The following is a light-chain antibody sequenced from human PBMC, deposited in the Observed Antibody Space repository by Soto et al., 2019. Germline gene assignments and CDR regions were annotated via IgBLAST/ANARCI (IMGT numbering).Light chain of an antibody. CDR3: QQYVSSPFT. CDR1: QTVSPY. Sequence: EVVLTQSPGTLSLSPGGRASLFCRASQTVSPYLAWYQQKPGQAPRLLIYGASSRATGIPDRFSGSGSETGFTLTISRLEPEDFAVYYCQQYVSSPFTFGPGTKVDIK. CDR2: GAS. J-gene: IGKJ3*01. V-gene: IGKV3-20*01.